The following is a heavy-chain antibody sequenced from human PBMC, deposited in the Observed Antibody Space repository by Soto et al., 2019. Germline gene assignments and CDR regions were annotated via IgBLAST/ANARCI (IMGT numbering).Heavy chain of an antibody. Sequence: GASLKVSCKTSGYTFTSYGISWVRQAPGQGLEWMGWISGYSGNTNYAQKFQGRVTMTTDTSTSTAYMELRSLRSDDTAVYYCARDGSILWFLDYWGQGTLVTVSS. J-gene: IGHJ4*02. CDR2: ISGYSGNT. D-gene: IGHD3-10*01. V-gene: IGHV1-18*01. CDR3: ARDGSILWFLDY. CDR1: GYTFTSYG.